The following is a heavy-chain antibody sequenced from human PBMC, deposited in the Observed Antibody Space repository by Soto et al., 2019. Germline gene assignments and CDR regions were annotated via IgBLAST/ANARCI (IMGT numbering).Heavy chain of an antibody. CDR2: IYYSGGT. CDR3: ARPSGSYLYYFDY. CDR1: GGSISSGDYY. V-gene: IGHV4-39*01. Sequence: SETLSLTCTVSGGSISSGDYYWGWIRQPPGKGLEWIGSIYYSGGTYYSPSLKSRVTMSVDTSKNQFSLKLSSVTAADTAVYYCARPSGSYLYYFDYWGQGTLVTVSS. J-gene: IGHJ4*02. D-gene: IGHD1-26*01.